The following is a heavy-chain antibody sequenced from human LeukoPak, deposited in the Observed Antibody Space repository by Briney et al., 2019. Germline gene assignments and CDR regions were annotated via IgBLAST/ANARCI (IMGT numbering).Heavy chain of an antibody. CDR2: IDTSGNT. D-gene: IGHD3-10*01. V-gene: IGHV4-4*07. CDR1: GGSISSYY. Sequence: SETLSLTCTVSGGSISSYYWSWIRQPAGKGLEWIGRIDTSGNTNYKPSLKSRVTISVDTSKKQFSLKLSSVTAADTAVYYCARHVGFITMVRGVINNNWFDPWGQGTLVTVSS. J-gene: IGHJ5*02. CDR3: ARHVGFITMVRGVINNNWFDP.